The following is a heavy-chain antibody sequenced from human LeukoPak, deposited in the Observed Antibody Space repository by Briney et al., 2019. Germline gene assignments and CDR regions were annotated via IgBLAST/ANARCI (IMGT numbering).Heavy chain of an antibody. Sequence: PAGSLRLSCVASGVTFSSYWMSWVRQAPGKGLEWVANIKQDGRQKYYVDSVKGRFTISRDNAKNSLYLQMNSLRAEDTAVYYCARALSGPRFFFDIRGQGTRV. CDR3: ARALSGPRFFFDI. D-gene: IGHD2-15*01. CDR1: GVTFSSYW. CDR2: IKQDGRQK. J-gene: IGHJ3*02. V-gene: IGHV3-7*04.